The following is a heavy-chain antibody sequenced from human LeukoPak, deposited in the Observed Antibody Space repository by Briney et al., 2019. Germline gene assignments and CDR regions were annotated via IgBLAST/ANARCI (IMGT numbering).Heavy chain of an antibody. D-gene: IGHD1-26*01. V-gene: IGHV1-69*13. Sequence: SVKVSCKASGGTFSSYAISWVRQAPGQGLEWMGGIIPIFGTANYAQKFQGRVTITADESTSTAYMELSSLRSEDTAVYYCAREPRGGSYPAPFDYWGRGTLVTVSS. CDR2: IIPIFGTA. CDR3: AREPRGGSYPAPFDY. CDR1: GGTFSSYA. J-gene: IGHJ4*02.